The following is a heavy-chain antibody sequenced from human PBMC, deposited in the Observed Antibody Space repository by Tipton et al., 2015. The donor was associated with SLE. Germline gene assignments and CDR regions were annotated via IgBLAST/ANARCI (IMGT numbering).Heavy chain of an antibody. J-gene: IGHJ2*01. CDR1: GGSISSYY. CDR3: ARVGLDYDILTGP. V-gene: IGHV4-59*01. Sequence: TLSLTCTVSGGSISSYYWSWIRQPSGKGLEWIGYIYYSGSTNYNPSLKSRVTISVDTSKNQFSLKLSSVTAADTAVYYCARVGLDYDILTGPWGRGTLVTVSS. CDR2: IYYSGST. D-gene: IGHD3-9*01.